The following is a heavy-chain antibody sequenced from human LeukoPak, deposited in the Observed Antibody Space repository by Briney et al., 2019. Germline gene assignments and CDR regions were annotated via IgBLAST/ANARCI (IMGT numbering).Heavy chain of an antibody. D-gene: IGHD2-15*01. CDR3: TRDIVYLQLEY. CDR2: IGKDGTEK. J-gene: IGHJ4*02. Sequence: GGSLRLSCAASGFVFSNYWMVWVRQAPGKGLEWVASIGKDGTEKSYVDSVKGRFTISRDNARNSLYLQMSSLTVEDTAVYYCTRDIVYLQLEYWGQGALVTVSS. V-gene: IGHV3-7*01. CDR1: GFVFSNYW.